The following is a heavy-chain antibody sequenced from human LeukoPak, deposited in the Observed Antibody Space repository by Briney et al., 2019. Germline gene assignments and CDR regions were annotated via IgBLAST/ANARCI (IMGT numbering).Heavy chain of an antibody. V-gene: IGHV2-70*11. J-gene: IGHJ4*02. Sequence: SGPTLVNPTQTLTLTCTFSGFSLSTSGMCVSWIRQPPGKALEWLARIDWDDDKYYSTSLKTRLTISKDTSKNQVVLTMTNMDPVDTATYYCARIRKTGYYGSGSYSEFDYWGQGTLVTVSS. CDR1: GFSLSTSGMC. CDR3: ARIRKTGYYGSGSYSEFDY. CDR2: IDWDDDK. D-gene: IGHD3-10*01.